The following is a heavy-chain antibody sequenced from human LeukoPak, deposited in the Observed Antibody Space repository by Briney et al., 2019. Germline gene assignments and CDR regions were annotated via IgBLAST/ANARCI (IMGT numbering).Heavy chain of an antibody. V-gene: IGHV3-23*01. D-gene: IGHD3-22*01. J-gene: IGHJ4*02. CDR2: ISGSGGST. CDR3: ARDRGGITMISRALDY. CDR1: GFTFSNYA. Sequence: GGSLRLSCAASGFTFSNYAMSWVRQAPGKGLEWVSAISGSGGSTYYADSVKGRFTISRDNSKNTLYLQMNSLRAEDTAVYYCARDRGGITMISRALDYWGQGTLVTVSS.